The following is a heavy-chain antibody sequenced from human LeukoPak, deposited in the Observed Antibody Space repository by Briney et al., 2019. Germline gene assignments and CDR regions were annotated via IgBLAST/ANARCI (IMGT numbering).Heavy chain of an antibody. CDR3: ARQDPIAARPLDY. CDR2: VYTSGST. D-gene: IGHD6-6*01. Sequence: SETLFLTCTVSGGSISSYYWNWIRQPAGKGLEWIGRVYTSGSTNYNPSLKSRVTMSVDTSKNQFSLKVSSVTAADTAIYYCARQDPIAARPLDYWGQGTLVTVSS. J-gene: IGHJ4*02. CDR1: GGSISSYY. V-gene: IGHV4-4*07.